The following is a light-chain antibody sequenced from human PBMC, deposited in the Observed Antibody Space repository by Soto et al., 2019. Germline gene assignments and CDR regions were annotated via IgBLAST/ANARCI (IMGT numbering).Light chain of an antibody. CDR3: QQRYRNPVT. CDR2: AAS. J-gene: IGKJ4*02. CDR1: QHITTF. V-gene: IGKV1-39*01. Sequence: IQMTQNPSAVCGAGGDRVTISCRASQHITTFLNWYQHKPGRAPKLLIFAASTLQTGVPSRFSGSGSGTDFTLTISSLQPEDFATYYCQQRYRNPVTFGGGTKVAIK.